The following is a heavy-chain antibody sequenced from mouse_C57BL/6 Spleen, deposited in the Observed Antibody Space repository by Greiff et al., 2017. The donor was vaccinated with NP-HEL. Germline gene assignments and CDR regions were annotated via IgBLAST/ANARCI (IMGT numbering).Heavy chain of an antibody. V-gene: IGHV1-4*01. Sequence: QVQLQQSGAELARPGASVKMSCKASGYTITSYTMHWVKQRPGQGLEWIGYINPSSGYTKYNQKFKDKATLTADKSSSTAYMQLSSLTSEDSAVYYCARAPHYYGSSYDAMDYWGQGTSVTVSS. D-gene: IGHD1-1*01. J-gene: IGHJ4*01. CDR3: ARAPHYYGSSYDAMDY. CDR2: INPSSGYT. CDR1: GYTITSYT.